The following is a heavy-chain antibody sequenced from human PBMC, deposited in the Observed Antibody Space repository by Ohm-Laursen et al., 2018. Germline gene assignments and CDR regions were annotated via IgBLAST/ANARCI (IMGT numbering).Heavy chain of an antibody. Sequence: SLRLSCTAPGFTFSSYAMSWVRQAPGKGLEWVSAISGSGGSTYYADSVKGRFTISRDNSKNTLYLQMNSLRAEDTAVYYCARYCIITTCYTGHYYGMDVWGQGTTVTVSS. CDR2: ISGSGGST. CDR1: GFTFSSYA. CDR3: ARYCIITTCYTGHYYGMDV. D-gene: IGHD2-2*02. V-gene: IGHV3-23*01. J-gene: IGHJ6*02.